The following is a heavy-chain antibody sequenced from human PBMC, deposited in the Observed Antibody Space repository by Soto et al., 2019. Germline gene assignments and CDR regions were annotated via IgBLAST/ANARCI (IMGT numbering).Heavy chain of an antibody. CDR1: GFTFNTHS. V-gene: IGHV3-48*01. Sequence: EVQLVESGGGLVQPGGSLRLSCAASGFTFNTHSMNWVRQTPGKGLEWISYISSGSSTIYYADSVKGRFTISRHNAKNSVYLHMNSLRAEDTAVYYCARGPMPVGAITSWGQGTLVTVSS. J-gene: IGHJ1*01. D-gene: IGHD1-26*01. CDR2: ISSGSSTI. CDR3: ARGPMPVGAITS.